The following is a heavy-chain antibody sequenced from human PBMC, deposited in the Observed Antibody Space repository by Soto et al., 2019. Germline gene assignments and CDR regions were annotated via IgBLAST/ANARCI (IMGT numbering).Heavy chain of an antibody. D-gene: IGHD3-9*01. CDR3: ARARYYDWCFDL. CDR2: SYHSGSS. J-gene: IGHJ4*02. CDR1: GASLSDNY. Sequence: SETLSLTCAVYGASLSDNYCNWLRQPPGKGLEWIGYSYHSGSSYYNPSLQSRVTISVDRSKAQFYLTLTSVTAADTAVYFCARARYYDWCFDLWGLGTPVTVSS. V-gene: IGHV4-34*10.